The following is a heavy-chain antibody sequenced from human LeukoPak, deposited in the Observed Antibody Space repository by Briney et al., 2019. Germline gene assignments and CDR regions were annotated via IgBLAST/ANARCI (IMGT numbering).Heavy chain of an antibody. CDR3: VVYKYILSWSAFDF. Sequence: GGALTLSRAISGLTSTTAWMTGVRQAPGKGLEWVAGIRQDGSDKYYVDSVKGRFIISRDKAKKSVPLHMNNLRVEDTAVFYCVVYKYILSWSAFDFWGRGTMVTVSS. J-gene: IGHJ3*01. V-gene: IGHV3-7*01. D-gene: IGHD6-13*01. CDR2: IRQDGSDK. CDR1: GLTSTTAW.